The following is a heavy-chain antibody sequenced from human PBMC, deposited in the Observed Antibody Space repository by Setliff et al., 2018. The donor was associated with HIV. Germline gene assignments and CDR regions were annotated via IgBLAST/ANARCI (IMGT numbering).Heavy chain of an antibody. CDR2: IRTKAHGGTT. J-gene: IGHJ4*02. D-gene: IGHD6-6*01. CDR3: SINSPLSS. Sequence: WIRQPPGKGLEWIGFIRTKAHGGTTEYAASVRGRFTISRDDSKNMAYLQMNSLRIEDTALYFCSINSPLSSWGQGTLVTVSS. V-gene: IGHV3-49*02.